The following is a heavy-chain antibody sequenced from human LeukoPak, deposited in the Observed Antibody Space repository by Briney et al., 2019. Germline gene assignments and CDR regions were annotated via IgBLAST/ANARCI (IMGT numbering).Heavy chain of an antibody. Sequence: ASVKVSCKASGGTFSSYAISWVRQAPGQGLEWMGGIIPIFGTANYAQKFQGRVTITTDESTSTAYMELSSLRSEDTAVYYCVRAKGVYAINYYYYMDVWGKGTTVTVSS. D-gene: IGHD2-8*01. CDR2: IIPIFGTA. CDR3: VRAKGVYAINYYYYMDV. V-gene: IGHV1-69*05. J-gene: IGHJ6*03. CDR1: GGTFSSYA.